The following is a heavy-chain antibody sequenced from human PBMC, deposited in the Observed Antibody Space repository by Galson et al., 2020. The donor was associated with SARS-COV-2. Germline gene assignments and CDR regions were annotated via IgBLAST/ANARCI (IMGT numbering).Heavy chain of an antibody. CDR1: GGTSRNYA. CDR2: IIPFLGTP. V-gene: IGHV1-69*05. CDR3: ARGHAHYDNSGYLTGWFDP. Sequence: ASVKVSCKASGGTSRNYAISWVRQAPGQGLEWMGGIIPFLGTPNYAQKFQDRVTITTDESTSTAYMELNSLRSDDTAVYYCARGHAHYDNSGYLTGWFDPWGQGSLVTVSS. J-gene: IGHJ5*02. D-gene: IGHD3-22*01.